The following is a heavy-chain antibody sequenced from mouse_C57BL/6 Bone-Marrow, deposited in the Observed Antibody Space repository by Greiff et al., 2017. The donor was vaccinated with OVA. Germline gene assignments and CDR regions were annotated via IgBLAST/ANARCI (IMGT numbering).Heavy chain of an antibody. J-gene: IGHJ1*03. V-gene: IGHV1-7*01. D-gene: IGHD1-1*01. Sequence: QVQLQQSGAELAKPGASVKLSCKASGYTFTSYWMHWVKQRPGQGLEWIGYINPSSGSTKYTQQFKGKSTLTADNSSSTAYMLLRRLTYEDSAVSYCACREFITTVGEYFDVWGTGTTVTVSS. CDR1: GYTFTSYW. CDR2: INPSSGST. CDR3: ACREFITTVGEYFDV.